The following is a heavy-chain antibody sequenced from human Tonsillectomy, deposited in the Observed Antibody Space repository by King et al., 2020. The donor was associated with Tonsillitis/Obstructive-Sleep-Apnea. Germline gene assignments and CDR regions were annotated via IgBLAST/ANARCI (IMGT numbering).Heavy chain of an antibody. V-gene: IGHV3-48*03. CDR3: ARRGYSDFHAFGGYSYFSNGMDV. D-gene: IGHD5-12*01. Sequence: VQLVESGGGLVQPGGSLRLSCAASGFAFSSYEMNWVRQAPGKGLEWVSYISSSGSTIYYADSVKGRFTISRDNAKISLYLQMNSLRAEDTSVYYCARRGYSDFHAFGGYSYFSNGMDVWGQGTTVTVSS. J-gene: IGHJ6*02. CDR1: GFAFSSYE. CDR2: ISSSGSTI.